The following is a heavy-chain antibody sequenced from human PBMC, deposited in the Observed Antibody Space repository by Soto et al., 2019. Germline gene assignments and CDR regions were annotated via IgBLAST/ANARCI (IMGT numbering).Heavy chain of an antibody. V-gene: IGHV4-30-4*01. CDR3: ARDKSSSWYGEAFDI. CDR2: IYYSGST. D-gene: IGHD6-13*01. J-gene: IGHJ3*02. CDR1: GGSVSSGDYY. Sequence: PSETLSLTCAVSGGSVSSGDYYWSWIRQPPGKGLEWIGYIYYSGSTYYNPSLKSRVTISVDTSKNQFSLKLSSVTAADTAVYYCARDKSSSWYGEAFDIWGQGTMVTVSS.